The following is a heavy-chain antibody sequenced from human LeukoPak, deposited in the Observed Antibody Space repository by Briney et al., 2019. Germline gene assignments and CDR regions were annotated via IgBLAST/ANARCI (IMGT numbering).Heavy chain of an antibody. J-gene: IGHJ4*02. CDR1: GFTFSSYD. Sequence: GGSLRLSCAASGFTFSSYDMHWVRQTTGKGLEWVSVIATAGDTFYPGSVKGRFTISRENAKNSLYLQMNSLRVDDTAVYYCAKYRLVWLPAPVFDYWGQGTLVTVSS. CDR3: AKYRLVWLPAPVFDY. V-gene: IGHV3-13*01. CDR2: IATAGDT. D-gene: IGHD5-12*01.